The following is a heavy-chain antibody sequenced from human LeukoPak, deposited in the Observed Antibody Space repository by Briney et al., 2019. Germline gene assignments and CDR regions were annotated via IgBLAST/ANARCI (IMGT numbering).Heavy chain of an antibody. J-gene: IGHJ3*02. D-gene: IGHD2-2*01. CDR2: IYSGGST. V-gene: IGHV3-53*01. CDR1: GFTVSSDY. Sequence: GGSLRLSCAASGFTVSSDYMSWVRQAPGKGLEWVSVIYSGGSTYYADSVKGRFTISRDNSKNTLYLQMNSLRAEDTAVYYCARDLIEYCSSTSCPLSRAFDIWGQGTMVTVSS. CDR3: ARDLIEYCSSTSCPLSRAFDI.